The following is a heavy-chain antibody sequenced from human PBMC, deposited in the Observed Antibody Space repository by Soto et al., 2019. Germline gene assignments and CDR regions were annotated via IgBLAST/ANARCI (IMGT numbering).Heavy chain of an antibody. D-gene: IGHD6-13*01. V-gene: IGHV5-51*01. Sequence: EVQLVQSGAEVKKPVESLKISCKGSGYSFTSYWIGWVRQMPGKGLEWMGIIYPGDSDTRYSPSFQGQVTISADKSISTAYLQWSSLKASDTAMYYCATSSNNYYYYYGMDVWGQGTTVTVSS. CDR1: GYSFTSYW. CDR2: IYPGDSDT. J-gene: IGHJ6*02. CDR3: ATSSNNYYYYYGMDV.